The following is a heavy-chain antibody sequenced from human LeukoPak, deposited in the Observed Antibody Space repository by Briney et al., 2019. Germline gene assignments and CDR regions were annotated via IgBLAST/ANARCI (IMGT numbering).Heavy chain of an antibody. CDR2: IIPIFGTA. J-gene: IGHJ4*02. V-gene: IGHV1-69*06. Sequence: GASVKVSCKASGGTFSSYAISWVRQAPGQGLEWMGGIIPIFGTANYAQKFQGRVTMTEDTSTDTAYMELSSLRSEDAAVYYCAKNTALTGEFDSWGQGTLVTVSS. CDR1: GGTFSSYA. CDR3: AKNTALTGEFDS. D-gene: IGHD7-27*01.